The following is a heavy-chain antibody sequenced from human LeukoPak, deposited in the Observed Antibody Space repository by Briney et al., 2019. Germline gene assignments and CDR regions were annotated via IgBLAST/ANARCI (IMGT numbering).Heavy chain of an antibody. Sequence: KLWGSLRLSCAASAFTFSSYGMHWVRQSPGKGLEWIGSVYYNGPTYYNPSLMSRITISRDTSRNQFSLKLTSVTAADTAIYYCSRVGERETGGRLFDYWGQGTLVTVSS. CDR1: AFTFSSYG. V-gene: IGHV4-39*07. J-gene: IGHJ4*02. D-gene: IGHD3-16*01. CDR2: VYYNGPT. CDR3: SRVGERETGGRLFDY.